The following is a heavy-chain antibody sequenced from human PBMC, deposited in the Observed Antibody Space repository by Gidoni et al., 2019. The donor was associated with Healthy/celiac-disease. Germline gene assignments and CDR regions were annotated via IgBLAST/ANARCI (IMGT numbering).Heavy chain of an antibody. CDR2: IYYSGST. Sequence: QLQLQESGPGLVKPSETLSLPCTVSGGSISSSSYYWGWIRQPPGKGLEWIGSIYYSGSTYYNPSLKSRVTISVDTSKNQFSLKLSSVTAADTAVYYCARPSGAAAAGWFDPWGQGTLVTVSS. CDR1: GGSISSSSYY. V-gene: IGHV4-39*01. J-gene: IGHJ5*02. D-gene: IGHD6-13*01. CDR3: ARPSGAAAAGWFDP.